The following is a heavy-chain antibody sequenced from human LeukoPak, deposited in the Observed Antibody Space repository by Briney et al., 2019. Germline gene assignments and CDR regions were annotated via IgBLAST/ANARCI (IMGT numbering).Heavy chain of an antibody. J-gene: IGHJ5*02. D-gene: IGHD5-24*01. V-gene: IGHV4-31*11. CDR2: ISNSGAT. Sequence: PSETLSLTCAVSGGSISSGGYWSWIRQFPGKGLEWIGYISNSGATYYNPSLKSRVTISVDTSENQFSLMLSSVTAADTAVFYCARDVNGYNFLDSWGQGILVTVSS. CDR1: GGSISSGGY. CDR3: ARDVNGYNFLDS.